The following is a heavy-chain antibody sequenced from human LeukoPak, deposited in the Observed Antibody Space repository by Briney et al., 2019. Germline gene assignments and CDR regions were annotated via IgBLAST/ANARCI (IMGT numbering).Heavy chain of an antibody. CDR3: AIAGGGSDAFDI. V-gene: IGHV1-2*06. D-gene: IGHD2-15*01. Sequence: ASVKVSCKAFGYTFTGYFVHWVRQAPGQGLEWMGRINPNTGGTNYAQKFQGRVTMTRDTSISTAYMELSRLRSDDTAVYYCAIAGGGSDAFDIWGQGTMVTVSS. CDR1: GYTFTGYF. CDR2: INPNTGGT. J-gene: IGHJ3*02.